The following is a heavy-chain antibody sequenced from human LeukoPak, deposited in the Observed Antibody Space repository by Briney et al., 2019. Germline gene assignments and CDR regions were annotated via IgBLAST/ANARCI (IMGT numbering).Heavy chain of an antibody. V-gene: IGHV3-23*01. Sequence: PGGSLRLSCAASGFTFSSYSMNWVRQAPGKGLDWVSAISGSDDSTYYADSVKGRFTISRDDSKNTLYLRMNSLRAEDTAVYYCAKVPALIVVVNPLFDYWGQGTLVTVSS. CDR1: GFTFSSYS. CDR3: AKVPALIVVVNPLFDY. J-gene: IGHJ4*02. CDR2: ISGSDDST. D-gene: IGHD2-2*01.